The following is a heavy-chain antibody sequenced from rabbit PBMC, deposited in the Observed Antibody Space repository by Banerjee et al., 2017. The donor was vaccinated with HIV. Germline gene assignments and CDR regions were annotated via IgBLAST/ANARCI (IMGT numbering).Heavy chain of an antibody. CDR3: ARDSPYYFNL. Sequence: QSLEESGGDLVKPGASLTLTCTASGFSFSSSAMCWVRQAPGKRPEWIACVYVGDGSTHYASWVNGRFSISKTSSTTVTLQMTSLTAADTATYFCARDSPYYFNLWGPGTLVTVS. J-gene: IGHJ4*01. CDR2: VYVGDGST. D-gene: IGHD3-3*01. CDR1: GFSFSSSA. V-gene: IGHV1S40*01.